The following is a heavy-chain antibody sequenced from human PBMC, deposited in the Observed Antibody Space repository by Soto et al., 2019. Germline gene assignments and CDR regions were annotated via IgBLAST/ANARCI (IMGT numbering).Heavy chain of an antibody. CDR1: GFTFSSYS. D-gene: IGHD2-2*01. V-gene: IGHV3-21*01. CDR3: ARDIVVVPAASFYYYYYMDV. Sequence: PGGSLRLSCAASGFTFSSYSMNWVRQAPGKGLEWVSSISSGSSYIYYADSVKGRFTISRDNAKNSLYLQMNSLRAEDTAVYYCARDIVVVPAASFYYYYYMDVWGKGTTVTVSS. CDR2: ISSGSSYI. J-gene: IGHJ6*03.